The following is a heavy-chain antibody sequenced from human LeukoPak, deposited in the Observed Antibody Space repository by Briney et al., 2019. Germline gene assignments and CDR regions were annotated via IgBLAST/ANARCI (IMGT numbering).Heavy chain of an antibody. CDR2: INPNSGGT. CDR3: ARSYDSSGYYYVGYYYGMDV. Sequence: ASVKVSCKASGYTFTGYYMHWVRQAPGQGLEWMGWINPNSGGTNYAQKFQGWVTMTRDTSISTACMELSRLRSDDTAVYYCARSYDSSGYYYVGYYYGMDVWGQGTTVTVSS. D-gene: IGHD3-22*01. V-gene: IGHV1-2*04. CDR1: GYTFTGYY. J-gene: IGHJ6*02.